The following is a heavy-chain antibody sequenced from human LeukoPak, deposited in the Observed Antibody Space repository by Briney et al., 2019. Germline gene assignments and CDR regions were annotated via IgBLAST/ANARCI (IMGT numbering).Heavy chain of an antibody. J-gene: IGHJ4*02. CDR1: GYTFTGYY. CDR2: INPNSGGT. V-gene: IGHV1-2*02. Sequence: ASVKVSCKASGYTFTGYYMHWVRQAPGQGLEWMGWINPNSGGTNYAQKFQGRVTMTRDTSISTAYRELSRLRSDDTAVYYCARDSELLWFGEFGDYWGQGTLVTVSS. D-gene: IGHD3-10*01. CDR3: ARDSELLWFGEFGDY.